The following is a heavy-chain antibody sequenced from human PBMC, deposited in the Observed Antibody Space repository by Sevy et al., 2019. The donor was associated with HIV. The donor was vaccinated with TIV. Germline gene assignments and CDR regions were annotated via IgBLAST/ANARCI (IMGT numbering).Heavy chain of an antibody. D-gene: IGHD2-2*01. J-gene: IGHJ6*02. Sequence: ASVKVSCKTSGGTFSRHAISWVRQAPGQGLEWMGGIIPIFGRGNYAQQFQGRVTITADESTSTAYMELGSLRSDYTAVNYWARGRDVSAVVPAVRLYYQYGMDVWGQGTTVTVSS. V-gene: IGHV1-69*13. CDR2: IIPIFGRG. CDR3: ARGRDVSAVVPAVRLYYQYGMDV. CDR1: GGTFSRHA.